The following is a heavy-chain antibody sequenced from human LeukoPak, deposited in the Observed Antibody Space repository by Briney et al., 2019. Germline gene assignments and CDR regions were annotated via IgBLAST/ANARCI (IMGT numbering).Heavy chain of an antibody. V-gene: IGHV3-20*04. D-gene: IGHD3-3*01. Sequence: GGSLRLSCAASGFTFYDYVMSWVRQAPGKGPEWVAGINRKGDSTNYVDSVKGRFTISRDNAKNSFYLQMNSLRAEDTALYYCARVRGSFYYYYMDVWGKGTTVTVSS. CDR1: GFTFYDYV. CDR2: INRKGDST. CDR3: ARVRGSFYYYYMDV. J-gene: IGHJ6*03.